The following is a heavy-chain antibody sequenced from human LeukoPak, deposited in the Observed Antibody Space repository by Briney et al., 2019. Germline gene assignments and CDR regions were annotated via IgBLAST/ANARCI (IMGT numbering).Heavy chain of an antibody. D-gene: IGHD1/OR15-1a*01. J-gene: IGHJ4*02. Sequence: GESPKISCKGSGYIFTTYWIGWVRQMPGKGLEWMGIIFPGDSDTIYSPSFQGQVTISADKSINTAYLQWSSLKASDTAMYYCATSESQTKFDYWGQGTLVTASS. V-gene: IGHV5-51*01. CDR1: GYIFTTYW. CDR2: IFPGDSDT. CDR3: ATSESQTKFDY.